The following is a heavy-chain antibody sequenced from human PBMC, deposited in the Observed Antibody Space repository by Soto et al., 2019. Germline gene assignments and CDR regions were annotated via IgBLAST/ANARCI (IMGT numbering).Heavy chain of an antibody. Sequence: PSETLSLTCAVSGGSISSSNWWSWVRQPPGKGLEWIGEIYHSGSTNYNPSLKSRVTISVDKSKNQFSLKLSSVTAADTAVYYCARGIVGATTGNYFDYWGQGTLVTVSS. CDR1: GGSISSSNW. CDR2: IYHSGST. V-gene: IGHV4-4*02. D-gene: IGHD1-26*01. J-gene: IGHJ4*02. CDR3: ARGIVGATTGNYFDY.